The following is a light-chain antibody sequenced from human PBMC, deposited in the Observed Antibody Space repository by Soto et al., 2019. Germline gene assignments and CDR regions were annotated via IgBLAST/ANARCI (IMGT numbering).Light chain of an antibody. Sequence: DIQMTQSPSSLSASVGDRLTITCRTGQTMCTYLNWYQQKVGKAPKLLIFGASNLQSAVPSRFSGSGSGTEFTLTVSSLEAEDFATYYCQQTYRTPFTFGGGTKVDIK. V-gene: IGKV1-39*01. CDR3: QQTYRTPFT. J-gene: IGKJ4*01. CDR2: GAS. CDR1: QTMCTY.